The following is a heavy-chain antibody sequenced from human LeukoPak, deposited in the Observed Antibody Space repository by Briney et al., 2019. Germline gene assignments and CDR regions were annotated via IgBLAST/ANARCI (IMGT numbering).Heavy chain of an antibody. Sequence: PSETLSLTCTVSGGSISSSSYYWGWIRQPPGKGLEWIGSIYYSGSTYYNPSLKSRVTISVDTSKNQFSLKLSSVTAADTAVYYCARGEAGDYWGQGTLVTVSS. CDR2: IYYSGST. CDR3: ARGEAGDY. CDR1: GGSISSSSYY. V-gene: IGHV4-39*07. D-gene: IGHD3-10*01. J-gene: IGHJ4*02.